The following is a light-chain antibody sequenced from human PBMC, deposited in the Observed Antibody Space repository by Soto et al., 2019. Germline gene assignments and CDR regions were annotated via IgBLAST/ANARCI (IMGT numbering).Light chain of an antibody. J-gene: IGKJ1*01. CDR3: HQYYNWPPWT. V-gene: IGKV3-15*01. Sequence: EIGMTQSAATLSVSPVERATLSSSASQSVSSNLAWYQQKPGQAPRRLTYGASTRATGIPARFSGSGSGTEFTLTICSLQSEDYAVYDCHQYYNWPPWTFGQGTKVDIK. CDR1: QSVSSN. CDR2: GAS.